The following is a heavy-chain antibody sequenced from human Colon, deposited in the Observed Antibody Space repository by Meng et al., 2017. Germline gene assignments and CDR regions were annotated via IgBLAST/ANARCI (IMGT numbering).Heavy chain of an antibody. D-gene: IGHD1-26*01. CDR3: VKREWSGSIDY. CDR1: GFTFASFA. Sequence: GESLKISCAASGFTFASFAMNWVRQAPGKGLEWVSSISGSGGHTYYADSVKGRVTISRDNSRDTVDLQMNSLRPEDTAVYYCVKREWSGSIDYWGQGILVTVSS. V-gene: IGHV3-23*01. CDR2: ISGSGGHT. J-gene: IGHJ4*02.